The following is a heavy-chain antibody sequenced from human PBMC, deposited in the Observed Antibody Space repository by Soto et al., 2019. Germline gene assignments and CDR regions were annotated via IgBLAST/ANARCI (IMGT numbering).Heavy chain of an antibody. V-gene: IGHV2-70*01. D-gene: IGHD4-4*01. CDR1: GFSLSTSGMC. J-gene: IGHJ6*02. CDR2: IDWDDNK. Sequence: SGPTLVNPTQTLTLTCTFSGFSLSTSGMCVSWIRQPPGKALEWLALIDWDDNKDYNTSLKTRLTISKDTSKNQVVLTMTNMDPVDTATHYCARSPDRLQFYGMDVWGQGTTVTVS. CDR3: ARSPDRLQFYGMDV.